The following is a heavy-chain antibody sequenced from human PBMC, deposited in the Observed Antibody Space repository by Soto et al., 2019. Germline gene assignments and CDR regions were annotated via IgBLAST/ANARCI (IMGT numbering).Heavy chain of an antibody. D-gene: IGHD6-13*01. V-gene: IGHV4-59*12. J-gene: IGHJ4*02. Sequence: SETLSLTCTVSGGSISSYYWSWIRQPPGKGLEWIGYIYYSGSTNYNPSLKSRVTISVDTSKNQFSLKLSSVTAADTAVYYCARGWHTKPFEYWGQGTLVTVSS. CDR2: IYYSGST. CDR3: ARGWHTKPFEY. CDR1: GGSISSYY.